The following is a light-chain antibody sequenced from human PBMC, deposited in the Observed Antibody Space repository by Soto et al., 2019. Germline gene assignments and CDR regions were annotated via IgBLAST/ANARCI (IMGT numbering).Light chain of an antibody. CDR3: QQYDNWPWT. CDR2: GAS. J-gene: IGKJ1*01. CDR1: QTISGT. V-gene: IGKV3-15*01. Sequence: EIVMTQSPATLSVSPGGRATLSCRASQTISGTLAWYQQKPGQAPRLLIHGASTRAPGFPARFSGSGSATDFTLTISSLQSEDFAVYYCQQYDNWPWTFGQGTKVEIK.